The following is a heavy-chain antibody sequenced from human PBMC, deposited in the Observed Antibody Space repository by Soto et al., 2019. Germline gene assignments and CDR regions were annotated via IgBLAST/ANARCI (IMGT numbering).Heavy chain of an antibody. V-gene: IGHV4-59*08. CDR2: VFYTGST. J-gene: IGHJ6*03. CDR3: ARQDGYYYYMVV. CDR1: GGSFSSHY. Sequence: QVELQESGPGLVKPSETLSLTCKVSGGSFSSHYWSCIRQPPGEGMEWIGYVFYTGSTNYNPSLRSRVLISVDTSKNQCALKLRSVTAADTAVYYCARQDGYYYYMVVWGKGTTVTVSS.